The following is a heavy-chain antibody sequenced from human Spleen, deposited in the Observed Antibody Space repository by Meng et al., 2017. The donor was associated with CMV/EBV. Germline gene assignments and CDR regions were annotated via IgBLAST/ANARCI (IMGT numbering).Heavy chain of an antibody. D-gene: IGHD2-15*01. CDR3: AHRDYCSGGTCTFDY. CDR1: GLSLSTSGMG. CDR2: VCWEDDK. J-gene: IGHJ4*02. Sequence: SGLSLSTSGMGVGWIRRPPGKALGWLALVCWEDDKRYRPSLKSRITITKDTSKNQVVLTMTNMDPVDTATYYCAHRDYCSGGTCTFDYWGQGTLVPSPQ. V-gene: IGHV2-5*02.